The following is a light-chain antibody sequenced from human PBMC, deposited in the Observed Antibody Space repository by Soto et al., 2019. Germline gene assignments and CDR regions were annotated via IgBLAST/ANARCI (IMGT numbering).Light chain of an antibody. V-gene: IGKV1-5*01. CDR3: QQYNSYVT. CDR1: QSISSW. CDR2: DAS. Sequence: DIQMTQSPSTLSASVGDRVTITCRASQSISSWLAWYQQKPGKAPKLLIYDASSLESGVPSRFSGSGSGTEFTLTISSLQPDEFATYYCQQYNSYVTFGGGTKVEIK. J-gene: IGKJ4*01.